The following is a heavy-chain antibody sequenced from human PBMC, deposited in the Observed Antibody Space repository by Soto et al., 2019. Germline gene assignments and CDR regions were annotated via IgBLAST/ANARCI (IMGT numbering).Heavy chain of an antibody. Sequence: PGGSLRLSCAASGFTFSSYAMHWVRQAPGKGLEYVSAISSNGGSTYYANSVKGRFTISRDNSKNTLYLQMNSLRAEDTAVYYCAKDLISFDYDSNSSPYWGKGTLVTVPS. CDR1: GFTFSSYA. V-gene: IGHV3-64*01. CDR3: AKDLISFDYDSNSSPY. J-gene: IGHJ4*02. CDR2: ISSNGGST. D-gene: IGHD3-9*01.